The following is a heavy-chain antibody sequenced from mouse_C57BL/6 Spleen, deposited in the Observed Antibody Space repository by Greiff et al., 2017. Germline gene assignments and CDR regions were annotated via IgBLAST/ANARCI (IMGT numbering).Heavy chain of an antibody. CDR3: ARNSNPYYYAMDY. J-gene: IGHJ4*01. CDR1: GYSFTGYF. V-gene: IGHV1-20*01. CDR2: INPYNGDT. D-gene: IGHD2-5*01. Sequence: EVQVVESGPELVKPGDSVKISCKASGYSFTGYFMNWVMQSHGKSLEWIGRINPYNGDTFYNQKFKGKATLTVDKSSSTAHMELRSLTSEDSAVYYCARNSNPYYYAMDYWGQGTSVTVSS.